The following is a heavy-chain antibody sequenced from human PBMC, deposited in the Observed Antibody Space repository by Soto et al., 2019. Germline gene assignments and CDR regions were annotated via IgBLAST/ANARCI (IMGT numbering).Heavy chain of an antibody. V-gene: IGHV3-64*04. J-gene: IGHJ4*02. CDR1: GFTFSSYA. Sequence: PGGSLRLSCSASGFTFSSYAMHWVRQAPGKGLEYVSAISSNGGSTYYADSVKGRFTISRDNSKNTLYLQMNSLRAEDTAVYYCAKFEDNWNYVHFDYWGQGTLVTVSS. D-gene: IGHD1-7*01. CDR2: ISSNGGST. CDR3: AKFEDNWNYVHFDY.